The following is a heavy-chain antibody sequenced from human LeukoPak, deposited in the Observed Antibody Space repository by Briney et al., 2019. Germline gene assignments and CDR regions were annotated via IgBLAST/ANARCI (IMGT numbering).Heavy chain of an antibody. J-gene: IGHJ4*02. CDR2: ISSSSSYI. D-gene: IGHD4-23*01. CDR3: ARDVTTVVHSYYFDY. Sequence: GGTLRLSCAASGFTFSSCGMSWVRQAPGKGLEWVSSISSSSSYIYYADSVKGRFTISRDNAKNSLYLQMNSLRAEDTAVYYCARDVTTVVHSYYFDYWGQGTLVTVSS. V-gene: IGHV3-21*01. CDR1: GFTFSSCG.